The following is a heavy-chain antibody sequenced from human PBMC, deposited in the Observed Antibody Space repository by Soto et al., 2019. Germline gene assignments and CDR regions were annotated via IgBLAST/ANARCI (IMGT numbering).Heavy chain of an antibody. Sequence: QVQLVQSGAEVKKPGSSVKVSCKASGGTFSSYAISWVRQAPGQGLEWMGGIIPIFGTANYAQKFQGRVTITADESTSTAYREPSSLRSEDTAVYYCAAPYGSGSYYNGFDYWGQGTLVTVSS. CDR1: GGTFSSYA. D-gene: IGHD3-10*01. J-gene: IGHJ4*02. V-gene: IGHV1-69*12. CDR3: AAPYGSGSYYNGFDY. CDR2: IIPIFGTA.